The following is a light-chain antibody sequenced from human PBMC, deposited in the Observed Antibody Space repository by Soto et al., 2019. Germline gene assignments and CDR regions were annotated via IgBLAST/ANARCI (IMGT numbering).Light chain of an antibody. CDR2: EVS. V-gene: IGLV2-14*01. CDR3: SSYTSSITYV. CDR1: SSDVGAYNY. Sequence: QSALTQPASVSGSPGQSITISCTGTSSDVGAYNYVSWYQQHPGKAPKLVIFEVSYRPSGVSNRFSGSKSGNTASLTISGLQADDEADYYCSSYTSSITYVFGTGTKLTVL. J-gene: IGLJ1*01.